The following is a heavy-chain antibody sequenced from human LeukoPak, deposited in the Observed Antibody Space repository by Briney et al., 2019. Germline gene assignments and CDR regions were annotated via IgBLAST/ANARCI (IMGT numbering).Heavy chain of an antibody. CDR2: IYPGDSDT. V-gene: IGHV5-51*01. Sequence: GESLKISYKGSGYSFTSYWIGWVRQMPGQGLEWMGIIYPGDSDTRYSPSFQGQVTISADKSISTAYLQWSSLKASDTAMYHCARLMIAYFDYWGQGTLVTVSS. CDR1: GYSFTSYW. J-gene: IGHJ4*02. D-gene: IGHD3-22*01. CDR3: ARLMIAYFDY.